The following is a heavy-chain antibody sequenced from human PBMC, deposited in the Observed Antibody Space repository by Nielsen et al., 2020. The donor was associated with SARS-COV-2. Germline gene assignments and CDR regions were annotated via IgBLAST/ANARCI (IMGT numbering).Heavy chain of an antibody. V-gene: IGHV3-9*01. CDR3: ARDWTRGFSYGFDY. Sequence: SLKISCAASGFTFDDYAMHWVRQVPGKGLEWVSGVSWNSAYMAYADSVKGRFTISRDNAKNSLYLQMNGLRADDTAVYYCARDWTRGFSYGFDYWGQGTLVTVSS. CDR1: GFTFDDYA. CDR2: VSWNSAYM. D-gene: IGHD5-18*01. J-gene: IGHJ4*02.